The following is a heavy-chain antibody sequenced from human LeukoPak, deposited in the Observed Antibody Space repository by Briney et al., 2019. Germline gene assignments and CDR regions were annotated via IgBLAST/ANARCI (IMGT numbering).Heavy chain of an antibody. CDR3: ARDHYSRNDY. CDR1: GFXFNTYS. CDR2: ISSSSSPI. D-gene: IGHD6-13*01. J-gene: IGHJ4*02. Sequence: PGGSLRLSCAASGFXFNTYSMNWVRQAPGKGLEWVSYISSSSSPIYYADSVKGRFTISRDNAKNSLYLQMNSLRDEDTAVYYCARDHYSRNDYWGQGTLVTVSS. V-gene: IGHV3-48*02.